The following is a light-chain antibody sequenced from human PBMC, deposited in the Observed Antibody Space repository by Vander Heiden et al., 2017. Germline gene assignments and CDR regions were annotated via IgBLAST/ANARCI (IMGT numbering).Light chain of an antibody. CDR2: SNN. CDR1: SCNIGRHD. CDR3: AAWDDSLSGWV. V-gene: IGLV1-47*02. Sequence: QSVLTQRPSASGSPGQRVTISCSGRSCNIGRHDVYWYQQLPGTASKLLIYSNNQRPSGVPDRFSGSKSGTSASLASRGLRSEDEADYYCAAWDDSLSGWVFGGGTKLT. J-gene: IGLJ3*02.